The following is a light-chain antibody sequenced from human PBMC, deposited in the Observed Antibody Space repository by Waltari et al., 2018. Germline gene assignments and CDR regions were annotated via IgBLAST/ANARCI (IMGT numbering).Light chain of an antibody. V-gene: IGKV2-28*01. Sequence: EIVMTQSPLSLSVTPGEPACISCRSSQSLDHCNGNKYVEWYLQKPGQSPHLLIYMGSNRASGVPDRFRGFASDTDFILKISRVETEDVGVYYCMQSRQTPYTFGQGTKLEIK. J-gene: IGKJ2*01. CDR2: MGS. CDR1: QSLDHCNGNKY. CDR3: MQSRQTPYT.